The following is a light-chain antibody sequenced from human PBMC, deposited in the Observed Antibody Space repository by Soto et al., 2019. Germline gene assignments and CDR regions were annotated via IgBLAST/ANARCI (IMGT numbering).Light chain of an antibody. Sequence: QSVLTQPPSVSGAPGQGVTISCTGSNSNIGAGHGVHWYQQLPGTAPKLLIYGNSDRPSGVPDRFSGSKSGTSASLAITGLQAEDEAEYYCQSYDRSLRAYVFGTGTKVTVL. CDR1: NSNIGAGHG. J-gene: IGLJ1*01. CDR3: QSYDRSLRAYV. CDR2: GNS. V-gene: IGLV1-40*01.